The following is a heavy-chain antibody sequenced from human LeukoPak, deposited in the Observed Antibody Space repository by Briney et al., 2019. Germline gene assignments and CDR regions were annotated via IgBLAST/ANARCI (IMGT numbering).Heavy chain of an antibody. CDR2: IYYTGST. Sequence: PSETLTLTCTVSSGSISSSSYYWGWIRQPPGKGLEWIGSIYYTGSTYYNPSLKSRVTISVDTSKNQFSLKLSSVTAADTAVYYCARVAEGRIAAAGTWGYWGQGTLVTVSS. V-gene: IGHV4-39*07. D-gene: IGHD6-13*01. CDR1: SGSISSSSYY. J-gene: IGHJ4*02. CDR3: ARVAEGRIAAAGTWGY.